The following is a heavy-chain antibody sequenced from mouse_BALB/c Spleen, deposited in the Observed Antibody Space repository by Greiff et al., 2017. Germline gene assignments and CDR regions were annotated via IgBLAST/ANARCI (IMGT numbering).Heavy chain of an antibody. CDR2: ISNGGGST. Sequence: EVKVVESGGGLVQPGGSLKLSCAASGFTFSSYTMPWVRQTPEKRLEWVAYISNGGGSTYYPDTVKGRFTISRDNAKNTLYLQMSSLKSEDTAMYYCARQEYGNSWFAYWGQGTPVTVSA. J-gene: IGHJ3*01. D-gene: IGHD2-1*01. V-gene: IGHV5-12-2*01. CDR3: ARQEYGNSWFAY. CDR1: GFTFSSYT.